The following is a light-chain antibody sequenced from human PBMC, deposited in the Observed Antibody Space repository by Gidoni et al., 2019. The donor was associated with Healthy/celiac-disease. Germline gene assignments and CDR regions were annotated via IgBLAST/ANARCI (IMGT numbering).Light chain of an antibody. V-gene: IGKV1-39*01. Sequence: DIQMTQSPSSLSASVGDRVTITCRASQSISSYLDWYQQKPGKAPKLLIYAASSLQSGVPSRFSGSGSGTDFTLTISSLQPEDFATYYCQQRYSTPRTFGQRPKLEIK. J-gene: IGKJ2*02. CDR1: QSISSY. CDR3: QQRYSTPRT. CDR2: AAS.